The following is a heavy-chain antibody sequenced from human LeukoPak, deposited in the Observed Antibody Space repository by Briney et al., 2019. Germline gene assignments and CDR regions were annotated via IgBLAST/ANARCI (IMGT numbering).Heavy chain of an antibody. CDR2: INSYSGDT. Sequence: GASVKVSCKASGYSFTGYSIHWVRQAPGQGLAWMGWINSYSGDTTYAQKFQGRLTLTRDTSISTAYMEVSRLKSDDTAVYYCARTNGGYEYNWGQGTRVIVSS. CDR1: GYSFTGYS. D-gene: IGHD5-12*01. CDR3: ARTNGGYEYN. J-gene: IGHJ4*02. V-gene: IGHV1-2*02.